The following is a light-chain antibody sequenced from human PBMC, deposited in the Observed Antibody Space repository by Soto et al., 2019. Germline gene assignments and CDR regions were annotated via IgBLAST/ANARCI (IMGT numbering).Light chain of an antibody. Sequence: QSVLTQPPSASGAPGQRVTISCSGSSSNIGGNIVNWYQQLPGTAPKLLIHSNNQRPSGVPDRFSGSKSGTSASLAISGLQSEDEADYYCAAWDDSLNGVVFGGGIKLTVL. V-gene: IGLV1-44*01. J-gene: IGLJ2*01. CDR3: AAWDDSLNGVV. CDR2: SNN. CDR1: SSNIGGNI.